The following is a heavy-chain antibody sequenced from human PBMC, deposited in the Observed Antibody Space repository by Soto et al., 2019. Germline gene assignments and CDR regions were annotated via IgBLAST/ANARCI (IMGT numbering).Heavy chain of an antibody. CDR2: INHGGST. V-gene: IGHV4-34*01. J-gene: IGHJ6*03. Sequence: QVQLQQWGAGLLKPLETLSLTCAVYGGCFSDYYWNWNRQRPGKGLEWVGDINHGGSTYYSPSRKKRDTIPVETTQHQFSLKLSTVTAADTAVYYCAQLTAVEPGRWGGYHCDYMDVWGKGPTVPVS. D-gene: IGHD2-2*01. CDR3: AQLTAVEPGRWGGYHCDYMDV. CDR1: GGCFSDYY.